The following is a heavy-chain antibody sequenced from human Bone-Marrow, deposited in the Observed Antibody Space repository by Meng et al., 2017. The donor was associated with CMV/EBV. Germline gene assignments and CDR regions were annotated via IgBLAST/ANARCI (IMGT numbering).Heavy chain of an antibody. CDR1: GFTFSTYA. J-gene: IGHJ3*01. Sequence: GESLKISCAASGFTFSTYAMIWVRQAPGKGLEWLSLIWYDATNKYYKDSVEGRFTISRDNSKNIVYLQMNSLRAEDTAIYYCAKDQAFSGGFEGGFDLWGQGTMVTVSS. CDR3: AKDQAFSGGFEGGFDL. CDR2: IWYDATNK. V-gene: IGHV3-33*06. D-gene: IGHD1-26*01.